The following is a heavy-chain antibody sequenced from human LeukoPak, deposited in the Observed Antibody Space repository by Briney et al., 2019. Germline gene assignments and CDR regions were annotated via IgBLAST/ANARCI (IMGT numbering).Heavy chain of an antibody. V-gene: IGHV3-7*01. CDR3: ARNRPRVVVISPLGYFDN. CDR2: IKQDGSEK. CDR1: GFTVSRYW. J-gene: IGHJ4*02. D-gene: IGHD3-22*01. Sequence: PGGSLRLSCVTSGFTVSRYWMTWVRQAPGKGLEWVADIKQDGSEKYYGDSVKGRFTISRDNAKNSLYLQMNSLRVEDTATYYCARNRPRVVVISPLGYFDNWGQGTLVTVSS.